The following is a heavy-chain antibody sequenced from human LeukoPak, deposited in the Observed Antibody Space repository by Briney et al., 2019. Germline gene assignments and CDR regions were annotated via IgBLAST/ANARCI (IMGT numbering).Heavy chain of an antibody. CDR1: GYTFTSYD. D-gene: IGHD3-22*01. CDR3: AREDYYDSGSNDY. J-gene: IGHJ4*02. CDR2: MNPNSGTT. Sequence: ASVKVSCKASGYTFTSYDINWVRQATGRGLEWVGWMNPNSGTTAYAQKFQGRVTITRNTSISTAYMMLSSLRSEDTAIYYCAREDYYDSGSNDYWGQGTLVTVSS. V-gene: IGHV1-8*01.